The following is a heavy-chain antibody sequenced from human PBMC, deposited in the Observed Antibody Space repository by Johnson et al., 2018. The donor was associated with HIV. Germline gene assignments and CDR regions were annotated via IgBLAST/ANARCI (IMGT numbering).Heavy chain of an antibody. D-gene: IGHD3-3*01. Sequence: VQLVESGGGLVQPGGSPRLSCAASGFTFSSYAMSWVRQAPGKGLEWVSAISGSGGSTYYADSVKGRFTISRDNSKNTLYLQMNSLRAEDTAVYYCAKDPPPNYNFWSGYPRSDAFDIWGQGTMVTVSS. CDR1: GFTFSSYA. J-gene: IGHJ3*02. V-gene: IGHV3-23*04. CDR2: ISGSGGST. CDR3: AKDPPPNYNFWSGYPRSDAFDI.